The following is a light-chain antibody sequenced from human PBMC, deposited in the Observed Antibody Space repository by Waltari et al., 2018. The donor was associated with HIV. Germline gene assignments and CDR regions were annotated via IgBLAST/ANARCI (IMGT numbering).Light chain of an antibody. CDR1: STLLFV. V-gene: IGLV3-19*01. CDR3: NSRDSSVNDVV. Sequence: SSELTQAPTVSVALGHLVTTTCRGDSTLLFVASWYQHKPGQAPILVIYGKNYRTSGNPDRFSGSSSGNTASLTITGAQAEDEAEYFCNSRDSSVNDVVFGGGTKLTVL. J-gene: IGLJ2*01. CDR2: GKN.